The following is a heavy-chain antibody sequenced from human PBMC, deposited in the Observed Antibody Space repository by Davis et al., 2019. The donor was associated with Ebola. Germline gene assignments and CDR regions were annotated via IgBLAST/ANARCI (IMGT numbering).Heavy chain of an antibody. CDR2: IIPTYATA. V-gene: IGHV1-69*06. D-gene: IGHD2-2*01. CDR3: ARDICHGTSCLIQARFALGI. CDR1: GDTFSNYA. J-gene: IGHJ3*02. Sequence: SVKVSCKASGDTFSNYAFSWVRQAPGQGLVWMGGIIPTYATANYAHEFQGRVTMTADKSTDTAYMELSSLRSEETAVYYCARDICHGTSCLIQARFALGIWGQGTTVTVSS.